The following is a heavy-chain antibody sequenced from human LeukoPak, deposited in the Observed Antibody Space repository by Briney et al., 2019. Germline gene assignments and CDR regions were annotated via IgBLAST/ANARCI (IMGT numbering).Heavy chain of an antibody. Sequence: ASVKVSCKASGYTFTSYYMHWVRQAPGQGLEWMGWINPNSGGTNYAQKFQGRVTMTRDTSISTAYMELSRLRSDDTAVYYCARVIGVWVGATADYFDYWGQGTLVTVSS. CDR2: INPNSGGT. CDR1: GYTFTSYY. V-gene: IGHV1-2*02. CDR3: ARVIGVWVGATADYFDY. J-gene: IGHJ4*02. D-gene: IGHD1-26*01.